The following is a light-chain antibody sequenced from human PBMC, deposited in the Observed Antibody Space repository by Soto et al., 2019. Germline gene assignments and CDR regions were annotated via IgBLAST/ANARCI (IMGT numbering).Light chain of an antibody. CDR2: GAS. V-gene: IGKV3-20*01. CDR3: QQYGNSLT. Sequence: EIVLTQSPGTLSLSPGESATLACRASKNVNRNYLAWYKQKSGQAPRLLLYGASRRATGIPDRFSGSGSGTDFSLTIRTLDPEDFAVYYCQQYGNSLTLGGGTKVELK. J-gene: IGKJ4*01. CDR1: KNVNRNY.